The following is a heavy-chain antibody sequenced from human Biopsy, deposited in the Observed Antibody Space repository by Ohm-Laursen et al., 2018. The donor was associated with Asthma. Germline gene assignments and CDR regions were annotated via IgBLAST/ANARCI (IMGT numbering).Heavy chain of an antibody. Sequence: GSSVKVSCKTSAYTFIGYHLHWVRQAPGEGLEWMGWINPNGGATIYAQKFQGRVTMTRDTSISTAYMELSRLTSDDTAVYYCARVQKSPGDRWFDPWGQGTLATVSS. J-gene: IGHJ5*02. D-gene: IGHD7-27*01. CDR1: AYTFIGYH. CDR2: INPNGGAT. CDR3: ARVQKSPGDRWFDP. V-gene: IGHV1-2*02.